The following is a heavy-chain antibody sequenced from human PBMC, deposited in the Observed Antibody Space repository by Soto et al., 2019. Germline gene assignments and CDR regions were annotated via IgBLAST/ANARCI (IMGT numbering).Heavy chain of an antibody. D-gene: IGHD6-19*01. J-gene: IGHJ5*01. CDR2: INPTTGAT. CDR3: AKGDSSWVSWFDP. CDR1: GYTFTAQY. Sequence: QAQLVQSGAEVKKPGASVKVSCQASGYTFTAQYLHWVRKAPGEGLEWMGWINPTTGATRYAQKFQGRVTMTKDTSTTTAYLEGRRLRPADTDVYSCAKGDSSWVSWFDPWGQGTLVTVSS. V-gene: IGHV1-2*02.